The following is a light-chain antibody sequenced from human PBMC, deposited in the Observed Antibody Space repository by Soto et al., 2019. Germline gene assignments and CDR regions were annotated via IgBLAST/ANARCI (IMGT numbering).Light chain of an antibody. V-gene: IGKV1-5*01. CDR1: QSISSW. Sequence: DIQMTQSPSTLSASVGDRVTITCRASQSISSWLAWYQQKPGKAPKLLMYLASTLQSGVPPRFSGTGSGTNFTLTISSLQPEDFATYYCLQHNSYPWTFGQGTKVDIK. CDR2: LAS. CDR3: LQHNSYPWT. J-gene: IGKJ1*01.